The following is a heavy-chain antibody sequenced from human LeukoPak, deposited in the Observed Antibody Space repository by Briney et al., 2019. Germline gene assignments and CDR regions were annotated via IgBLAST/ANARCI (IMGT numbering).Heavy chain of an antibody. CDR1: GASISSYQ. V-gene: IGHV4-59*06. CDR3: ARVVDTRFDY. CDR2: IYYSGST. Sequence: SETLSLACTVSGASISSYQWSWIRQHPGKGLEWIGYIYYSGSTYYNPSLKSRVAISVDTSKNQFSLKLSSVTAADTAVYYCARVVDTRFDYWGQGTLVTVSS. J-gene: IGHJ4*02. D-gene: IGHD5-18*01.